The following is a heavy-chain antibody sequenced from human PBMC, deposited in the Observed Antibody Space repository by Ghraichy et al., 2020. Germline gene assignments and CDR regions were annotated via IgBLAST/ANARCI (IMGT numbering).Heavy chain of an antibody. Sequence: GGSLRLSCAASGFTFSTYWMHWVRQAPGKGLVWVSRINSDGSATTYADSVRGRFTISRDNAEKMLYLQMNSLRAEDTAVYYCARVGDYSNPQGYYYGMAVWGQGTTVTVSS. J-gene: IGHJ6*02. CDR3: ARVGDYSNPQGYYYGMAV. D-gene: IGHD4-11*01. V-gene: IGHV3-74*01. CDR1: GFTFSTYW. CDR2: INSDGSAT.